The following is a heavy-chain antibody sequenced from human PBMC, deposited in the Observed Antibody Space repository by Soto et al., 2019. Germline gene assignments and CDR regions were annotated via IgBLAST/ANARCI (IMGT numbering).Heavy chain of an antibody. D-gene: IGHD3-10*01. J-gene: IGHJ4*02. Sequence: EVQLLESGGGLVQPGGSLRLSCAASGFTFNNYAMTWVRQAPGKGLEWVSAISGGGDTTSYADSVKGRFTVSRDGSKNTLYLQMISLRAEDPALYYCAKGRGGSGSLTPRVDFWGQGTLVTVSS. CDR3: AKGRGGSGSLTPRVDF. CDR2: ISGGGDTT. CDR1: GFTFNNYA. V-gene: IGHV3-23*01.